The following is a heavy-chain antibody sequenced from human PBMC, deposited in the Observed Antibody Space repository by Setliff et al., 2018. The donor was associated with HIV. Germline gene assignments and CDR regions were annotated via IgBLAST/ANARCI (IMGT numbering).Heavy chain of an antibody. CDR2: ISSSGSTI. CDR1: GFTFSDYY. D-gene: IGHD3-22*01. Sequence: GGSLRLSCAASGFTFSDYYMSWIRQAPGKGLEWVSYISSSGSTIYYADSVKGRFPISRDNAKNSLYLQMNSLRAEDTAVYYCARAEAPYYYDSSGYYYALDYWGQGTLVTVSS. J-gene: IGHJ4*02. CDR3: ARAEAPYYYDSSGYYYALDY. V-gene: IGHV3-11*01.